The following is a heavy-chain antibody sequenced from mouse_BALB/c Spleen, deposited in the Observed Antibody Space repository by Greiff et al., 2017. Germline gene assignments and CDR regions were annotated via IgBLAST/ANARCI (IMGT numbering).Heavy chain of an antibody. CDR3: TRQFYYGNYGYAMDY. CDR1: GFTFSNYW. CDR2: IRLKSNNYAT. V-gene: IGHV6-6*02. D-gene: IGHD2-1*01. J-gene: IGHJ4*01. Sequence: EVQLLESGGGLVQPGGSMKLSCVASGFTFSNYWMHWVRQSPEKGLEWVAEIRLKSNNYATHYAESVKGRFTISRDDSKSSVYLQMNNLRAEDTGIYYCTRQFYYGNYGYAMDYWGQGTSVTVSS.